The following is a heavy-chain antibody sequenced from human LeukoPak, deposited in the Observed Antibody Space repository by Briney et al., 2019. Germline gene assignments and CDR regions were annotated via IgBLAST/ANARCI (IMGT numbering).Heavy chain of an antibody. D-gene: IGHD6-6*01. CDR1: GCIFIRYY. CDR2: INPNSGGT. J-gene: IGHJ1*01. V-gene: IGHV1-2*02. CDR3: AIEQDRSRSSHFQH. Sequence: ASVKVTFKCTGCIFIRYYMHWVGQAPGQGLEWMGWINPNSGGTNYAQKFQGRVTMSRATSISTAYMDLSRLRSDDTAVYYCAIEQDRSRSSHFQHWGQGTLVTVSS.